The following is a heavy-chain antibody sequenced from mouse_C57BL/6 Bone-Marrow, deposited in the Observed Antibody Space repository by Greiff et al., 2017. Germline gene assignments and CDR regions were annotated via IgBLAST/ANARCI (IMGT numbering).Heavy chain of an antibody. CDR3: STSYGSSGDD. D-gene: IGHD1-1*01. CDR2: IDPENGDT. Sequence: VQLQQSGAELVRPGASVKLSCTASGFNIKDDYMHWVQQRPEQGLAWIGWIDPENGDTEYASKFQGKATITADTSSNTAYLQRSSLTSEDTAVYYLSTSYGSSGDDWGQGTTLTVSS. CDR1: GFNIKDDY. V-gene: IGHV14-4*01. J-gene: IGHJ2*01.